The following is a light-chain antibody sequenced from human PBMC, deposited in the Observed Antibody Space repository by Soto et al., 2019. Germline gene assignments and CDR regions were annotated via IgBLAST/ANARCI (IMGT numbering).Light chain of an antibody. V-gene: IGKV1-5*01. CDR1: ESISVW. Sequence: DILMTQSPSTLSASVGDRVTLTCRASESISVWLAWYQQKPGKAPKLLIFEASILESGVPSRFSGTGSGTEFTLTISSLQPNDFATYYCQQSKTKLWTFGQGTRVEV. CDR3: QQSKTKLWT. CDR2: EAS. J-gene: IGKJ1*01.